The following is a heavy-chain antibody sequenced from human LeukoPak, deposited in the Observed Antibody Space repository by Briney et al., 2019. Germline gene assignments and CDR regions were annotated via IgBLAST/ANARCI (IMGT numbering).Heavy chain of an antibody. J-gene: IGHJ4*02. D-gene: IGHD3-22*01. CDR2: INPNSGGT. CDR1: GYTFTGYY. Sequence: ASVTLSCKASGYTFTGYYMHWVRHAPGQGLEWMGWINPNSGGTNYAQKFQGRVTMTRDTSISTAYMELSRLRSDDTAVYYCARVSWIGSGYYPLDYWGQGTLVTVSS. CDR3: ARVSWIGSGYYPLDY. V-gene: IGHV1-2*02.